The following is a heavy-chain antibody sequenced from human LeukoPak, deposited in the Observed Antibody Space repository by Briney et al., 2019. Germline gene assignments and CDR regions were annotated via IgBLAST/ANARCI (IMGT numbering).Heavy chain of an antibody. CDR2: ISSSSSYI. V-gene: IGHV3-21*01. CDR1: GFTFSSYS. D-gene: IGHD3-9*01. Sequence: PGGSLRLSCAASGFTFSSYSMNWVRQAPGKGLEWVSSISSSSSYIYYADSVKGRFTISRDNAKNSLYLQMNSLRAEDTAVYYCARALTGYYAVGYCGQGTLVTVSS. CDR3: ARALTGYYAVGY. J-gene: IGHJ4*02.